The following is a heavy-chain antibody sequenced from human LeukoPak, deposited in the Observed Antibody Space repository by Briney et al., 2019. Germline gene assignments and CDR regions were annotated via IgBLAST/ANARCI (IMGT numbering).Heavy chain of an antibody. V-gene: IGHV4-39*07. CDR2: IYYSGST. CDR1: GGSISSSSYY. Sequence: SETLSLTCTVSGGSISSSSYYWGWIRQPPGKGLEWIGSIYYSGSTYYNPSLKSRVTISVDTSKNQFSLKLSSVTAADTAVYYCASVTQWELGYFDYWGQGTLVTVSS. J-gene: IGHJ4*02. CDR3: ASVTQWELGYFDY. D-gene: IGHD1-26*01.